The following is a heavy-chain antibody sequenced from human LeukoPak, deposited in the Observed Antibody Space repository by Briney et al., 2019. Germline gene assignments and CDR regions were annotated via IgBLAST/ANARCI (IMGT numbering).Heavy chain of an antibody. CDR1: GGSISSGNYY. D-gene: IGHD5-24*01. J-gene: IGHJ2*01. CDR2: IFSSGST. V-gene: IGHV4-61*02. CDR3: ARGRRDGYNFYWYFDL. Sequence: SETLSLTCTVSGGSISSGNYYWSWIRQPAGKGLEWIGCIFSSGSTNYNSSLKSRVTISVDTSKNQFSLKVSSVTAADTAVYYCARGRRDGYNFYWYFDLWGRGTLVTVSS.